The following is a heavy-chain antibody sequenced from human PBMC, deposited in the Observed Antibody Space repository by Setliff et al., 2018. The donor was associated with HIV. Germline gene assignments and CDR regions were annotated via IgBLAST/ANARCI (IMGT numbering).Heavy chain of an antibody. D-gene: IGHD3-3*01. V-gene: IGHV4-61*02. CDR3: AGSWSGYPLSFGY. CDR1: GGSISSGSYY. Sequence: SETLSLTCTVSGGSISSGSYYWSWIRQPAGKGLEGIGRIYTSGSTKYNPALKGRVTISVDTSKNQFSLKLSSVNAADTAVYYCAGSWSGYPLSFGYWGQGPLVTVSS. J-gene: IGHJ4*02. CDR2: IYTSGST.